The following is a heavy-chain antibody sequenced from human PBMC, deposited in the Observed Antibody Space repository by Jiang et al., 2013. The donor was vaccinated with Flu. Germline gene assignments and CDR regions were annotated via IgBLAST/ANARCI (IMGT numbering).Heavy chain of an antibody. CDR3: AKDLTVFCGGDCSLFDY. D-gene: IGHD2-21*01. Sequence: HWVRQASRQGAWSGWQLYHLMEVLKTNADSVKGRFTISRDNSKSTLYLQMNSLRADDTAMYYCAKDLTVFCGGDCSLFDYWGQGTLVTVSS. CDR2: YHLMEVL. V-gene: IGHV3-30*18. J-gene: IGHJ4*01.